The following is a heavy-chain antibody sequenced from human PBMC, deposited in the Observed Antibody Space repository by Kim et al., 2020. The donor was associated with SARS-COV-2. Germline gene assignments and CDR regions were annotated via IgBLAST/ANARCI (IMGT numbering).Heavy chain of an antibody. CDR2: INWNGGST. J-gene: IGHJ4*02. D-gene: IGHD6-19*01. CDR1: GFTFDDYG. Sequence: GGSLRLSCAASGFTFDDYGMSWVRQAPGKGLEWVSGINWNGGSTGYADSVKGRFTISRDNAKNSLYLQMISLRAEDTALYYCARTYSSGWYSAPIDYWGQGTLVTVSS. CDR3: ARTYSSGWYSAPIDY. V-gene: IGHV3-20*04.